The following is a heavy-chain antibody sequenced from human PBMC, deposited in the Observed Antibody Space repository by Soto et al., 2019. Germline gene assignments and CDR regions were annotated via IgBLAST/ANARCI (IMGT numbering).Heavy chain of an antibody. Sequence: QVHLQESGPGLVKPSGTLSLSCAVSGGSISTSNWWSWVRQPPGKGLEWIGEIYHSGSTNYNPSLKSRATISVDKPNNQFSLKLTSVTAADTAVYFFARKTFSGWLTFDCWGQETLVTVSS. CDR2: IYHSGST. D-gene: IGHD6-19*01. V-gene: IGHV4-4*02. J-gene: IGHJ4*02. CDR1: GGSISTSNW. CDR3: ARKTFSGWLTFDC.